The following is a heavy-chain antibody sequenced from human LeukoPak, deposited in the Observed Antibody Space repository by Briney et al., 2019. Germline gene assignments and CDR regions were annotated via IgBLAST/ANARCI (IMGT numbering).Heavy chain of an antibody. J-gene: IGHJ4*02. D-gene: IGHD6-6*01. CDR2: ISYDGSNK. CDR3: ARGSQLVLSY. CDR1: GFTFSSSW. Sequence: GGSLRLSCVASGFTFSSSWMSWVRQAPGKGLEWVAVISYDGSNKYYADSVKGRFTISRDNSKNTLYLQMNSLRAEDTAVYYCARGSQLVLSYWGQGTLVTVSS. V-gene: IGHV3-30-3*01.